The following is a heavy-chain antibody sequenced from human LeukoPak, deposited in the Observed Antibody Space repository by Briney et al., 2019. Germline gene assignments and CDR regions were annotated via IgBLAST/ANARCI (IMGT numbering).Heavy chain of an antibody. D-gene: IGHD3-3*01. V-gene: IGHV4-34*01. CDR3: ARGDYDFWGGYYADNWFDP. CDR1: GGSFSGYY. CDR2: INHSGST. J-gene: IGHJ5*02. Sequence: SETLSLTCAVYGGSFSGYYWSWIRQPPGKGLEWIGEINHSGSTNYNPSLKSRVTISVDTSKNQFSLKLSSVTAADTAVYYCARGDYDFWGGYYADNWFDPWGQGTLVTVSS.